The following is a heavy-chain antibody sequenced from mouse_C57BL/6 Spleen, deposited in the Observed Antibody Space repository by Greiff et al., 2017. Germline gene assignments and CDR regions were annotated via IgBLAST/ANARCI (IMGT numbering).Heavy chain of an antibody. J-gene: IGHJ3*01. D-gene: IGHD2-3*01. V-gene: IGHV1-82*01. CDR1: GYAFSSSW. Sequence: VKLVESGPELVKPGASVKISCKASGYAFSSSWMNWVKQRPGKGLEWIGRIYPGDGDTNYNGKFKGKATLTADKSSSTAYMQLSSLTSEDSAVYFCAPIYDGYSWFAYWGQGTLVTVSA. CDR3: APIYDGYSWFAY. CDR2: IYPGDGDT.